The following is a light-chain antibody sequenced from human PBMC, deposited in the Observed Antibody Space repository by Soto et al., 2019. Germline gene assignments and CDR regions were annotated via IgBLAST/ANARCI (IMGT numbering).Light chain of an antibody. CDR3: CSYAGAYRYV. CDR2: DVN. V-gene: IGLV2-11*01. CDR1: TSDVGAYSF. J-gene: IGLJ1*01. Sequence: QSVLTQPRSVSGSPGQSITISCTGSTSDVGAYSFASWYQQHPGAAPKLLIHDVNKRPPGEPDRFSASKSVNTASLTISTLQAEDEADYFCCSYAGAYRYVLGSGTKATVL.